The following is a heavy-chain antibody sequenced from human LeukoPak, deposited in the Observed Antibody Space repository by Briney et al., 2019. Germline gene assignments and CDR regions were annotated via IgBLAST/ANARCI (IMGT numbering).Heavy chain of an antibody. J-gene: IGHJ4*02. CDR1: GFTFSSYN. D-gene: IGHD2-2*01. Sequence: GGSLRLSCAASGFTFSSYNMNWVRQAPGKGLEWVSSISGMSSHIYYADSLKGRFTISRDNAKTSLYLQINSLRAEDTAMYYCARRPGKFQMLPFDSWGQGTLVTVSS. CDR3: ARRPGKFQMLPFDS. V-gene: IGHV3-21*04. CDR2: ISGMSSHI.